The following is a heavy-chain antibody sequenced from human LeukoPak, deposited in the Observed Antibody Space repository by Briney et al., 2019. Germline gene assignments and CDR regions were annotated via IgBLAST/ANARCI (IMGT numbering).Heavy chain of an antibody. V-gene: IGHV4-59*01. CDR3: ARXTTVXSGMQH. CDR1: GGSLSTYS. J-gene: IGHJ4*02. D-gene: IGHD4-23*01. CDR2: IYYGGTT. Sequence: PSETLSLTCSVSGGSLSTYSWSWVRQSPGKRLEWIGYIYYGGTTNYNPFLKSRVTISADKAKNQFSLQLRSVTAPETALYHWARXTTVXSGMQHWGQGTLVTVSS.